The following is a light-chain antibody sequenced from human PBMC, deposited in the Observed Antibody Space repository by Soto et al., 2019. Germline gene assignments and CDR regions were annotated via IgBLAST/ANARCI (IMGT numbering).Light chain of an antibody. CDR3: QSYDYSLSGSV. Sequence: QSVLTQPPSVSXAPXXXXTISCXXXXXXLGAGYDVHWYQQLPGTVPKLLIYGNSNRPSGVPDRFSGSKSGTSASLAITGLQAEDEADYYCQSYDYSLSGSVFGGGTKVTVL. CDR2: GNS. J-gene: IGLJ2*01. V-gene: IGLV1-40*01. CDR1: XXXLGAGYD.